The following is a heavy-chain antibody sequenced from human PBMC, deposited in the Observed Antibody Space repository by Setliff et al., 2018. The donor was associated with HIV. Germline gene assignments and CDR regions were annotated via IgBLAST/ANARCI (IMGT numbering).Heavy chain of an antibody. CDR1: GGTFSSYP. D-gene: IGHD3-10*01. CDR3: ARGADGDFHYYMDV. V-gene: IGHV1-69*13. J-gene: IGHJ6*03. CDR2: IIPMFGTA. Sequence: SVKVSCKASGGTFSSYPITWVRQAPGQGLEWMGGIIPMFGTANYAQKFQGRVTITADASTKTVYMELSGLRSEDTAVYYCARGADGDFHYYMDVWGKGTTVTVSS.